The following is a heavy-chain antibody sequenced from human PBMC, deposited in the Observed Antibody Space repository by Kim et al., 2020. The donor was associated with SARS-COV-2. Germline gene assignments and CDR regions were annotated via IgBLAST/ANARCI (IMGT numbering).Heavy chain of an antibody. J-gene: IGHJ4*02. CDR3: AKDSDRGDTGLFDY. CDR1: GFTFSSYG. Sequence: GGSLRLSCAASGFTFSSYGMHWVRQAPGKGLEWVTVISYDGSNKYYADSVKGRFTISRDNSKNTLYLQMNSLRAEDTAVYYCAKDSDRGDTGLFDYWGQGTLVTVSS. D-gene: IGHD3-16*01. CDR2: ISYDGSNK. V-gene: IGHV3-30*18.